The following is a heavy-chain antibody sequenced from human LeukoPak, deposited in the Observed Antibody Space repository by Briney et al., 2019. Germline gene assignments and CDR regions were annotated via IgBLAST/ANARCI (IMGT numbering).Heavy chain of an antibody. CDR2: IYYSGST. CDR3: AGENWGGSSPYYYYYMDV. V-gene: IGHV4-59*01. Sequence: PSETLSLTCTVSGGSISSYYWNWIRQPPGKGLEWIGNIYYSGSTNYNPSFKSRVTISVDTSKNQFSLKLSSVTAADTAMYYCAGENWGGSSPYYYYYMDVWGKGTTVTVSS. D-gene: IGHD6-13*01. J-gene: IGHJ6*03. CDR1: GGSISSYY.